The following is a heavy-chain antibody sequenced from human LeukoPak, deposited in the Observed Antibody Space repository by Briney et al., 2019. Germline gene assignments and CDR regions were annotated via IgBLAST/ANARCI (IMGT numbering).Heavy chain of an antibody. V-gene: IGHV3-21*01. D-gene: IGHD2-8*01. CDR2: ISSTGTDL. Sequence: GGSLRLSCAASGFTFSSFNMNWVRQAPGKGLEWVSSISSTGTDLYYADSVEGRFTISRDSAKNSLYLQMNRLRADDTAVYYCARDLGYGTIGLFHYFGYWGQGTLVTVSS. CDR1: GFTFSSFN. CDR3: ARDLGYGTIGLFHYFGY. J-gene: IGHJ4*02.